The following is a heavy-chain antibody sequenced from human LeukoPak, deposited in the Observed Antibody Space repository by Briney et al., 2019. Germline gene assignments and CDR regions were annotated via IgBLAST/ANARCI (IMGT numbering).Heavy chain of an antibody. J-gene: IGHJ4*02. V-gene: IGHV1-2*02. CDR3: ARDDDGIAAAGGNFDY. CDR2: INPNSGGT. CDR1: GYTFTGYY. Sequence: ASVKVSCKASGYTFTGYYMHWVRQAPGQGLEWMGWINPNSGGTNYAQKFQGRVTMTRDTSISTAYMELSRLRSDDTAVYYCARDDDGIAAAGGNFDYWGQGTLVTVSS. D-gene: IGHD6-13*01.